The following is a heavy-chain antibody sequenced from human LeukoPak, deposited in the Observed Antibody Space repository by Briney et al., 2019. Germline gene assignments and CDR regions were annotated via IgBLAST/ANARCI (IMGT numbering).Heavy chain of an antibody. Sequence: GASVKVSCKASGYTFTGCFIHYVRQAPGQGLEWMGWIDPNSDNIRYSETFKDMVTMTRDTSTNTAYMELSWLRSDDTAVYYCARSAYNYGYVYFDHWGQGTLVIVSS. V-gene: IGHV1-2*02. J-gene: IGHJ4*02. CDR2: IDPNSDNI. D-gene: IGHD5-18*01. CDR3: ARSAYNYGYVYFDH. CDR1: GYTFTGCF.